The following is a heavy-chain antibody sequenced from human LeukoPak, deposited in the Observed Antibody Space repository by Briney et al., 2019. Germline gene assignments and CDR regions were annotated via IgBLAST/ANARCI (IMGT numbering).Heavy chain of an antibody. CDR3: ARAPYYDSSGYYDC. CDR1: EFTFSGYW. J-gene: IGHJ4*02. CDR2: INQDGSEK. Sequence: GGSLRLSCAASEFTFSGYWMNWVRQAPGKGPEWVANINQDGSEKHYVDSVKGRFTISRDNSKNTLYLQMNSLRAEDTAVYYCARAPYYDSSGYYDCWGQGTLVTVSS. V-gene: IGHV3-7*01. D-gene: IGHD3-22*01.